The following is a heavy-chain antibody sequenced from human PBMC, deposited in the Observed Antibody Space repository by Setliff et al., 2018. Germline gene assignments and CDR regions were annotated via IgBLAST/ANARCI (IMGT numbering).Heavy chain of an antibody. Sequence: SETLSLTCTVSGGSVSTYYWTWIRQPPGKALEWIGYIYYSGTTNYSPSLKSRVTISIDMSKNQFSLKLNSVTAADTAVYYCARGDPGFVVAVSDYWGQGTLVTVSS. CDR1: GGSVSTYY. V-gene: IGHV4-59*02. CDR2: IYYSGTT. D-gene: IGHD2-15*01. CDR3: ARGDPGFVVAVSDY. J-gene: IGHJ4*02.